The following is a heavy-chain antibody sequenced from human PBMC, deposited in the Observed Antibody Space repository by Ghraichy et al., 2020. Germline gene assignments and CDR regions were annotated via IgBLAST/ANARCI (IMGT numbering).Heavy chain of an antibody. Sequence: SETLSLTCAVSGGSISGSNWWRWVRQPPGKGLEWIVEMYHSGTTNYNPSLRSRVSISVDKTKNQFSLKLTSVTAADTAVYYCARASDFSDHARWFDPWGQGTLVTGAS. CDR3: ARASDFSDHARWFDP. V-gene: IGHV4-4*02. D-gene: IGHD4-17*01. J-gene: IGHJ5*02. CDR1: GGSISGSNW. CDR2: MYHSGTT.